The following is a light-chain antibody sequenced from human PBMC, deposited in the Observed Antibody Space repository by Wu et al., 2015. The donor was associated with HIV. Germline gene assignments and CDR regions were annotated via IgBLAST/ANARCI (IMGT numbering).Light chain of an antibody. V-gene: IGKV1-5*03. Sequence: DIQMTQSPSTLSASVGDRVSITCRASQSISNWLAWYQQKPGKAPNLLIYKASNLQSRVPSRFSGSGSGTEFTLTISSLQPDDFATYYCQQYSSYPWTFGQGTKVEMK. CDR3: QQYSSYPWT. CDR1: QSISNW. J-gene: IGKJ1*01. CDR2: KAS.